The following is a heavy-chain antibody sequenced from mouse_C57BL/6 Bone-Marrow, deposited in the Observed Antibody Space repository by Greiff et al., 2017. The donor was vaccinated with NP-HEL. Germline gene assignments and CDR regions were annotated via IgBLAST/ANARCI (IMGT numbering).Heavy chain of an antibody. CDR3: TRRDGDGYSWFAY. CDR2: IYWDDDK. Sequence: QVTLKVSGPGILQSSQTLSLTCSFSGFSLSTSGMGVSWIRQPSGKGLEWLAHIYWDDDKRYNPSLKSRPTISKDTSRNQLFLKITSVDTADTAKYYCTRRDGDGYSWFAYWGQGTLVTVSA. D-gene: IGHD2-3*01. V-gene: IGHV8-12*01. J-gene: IGHJ3*01. CDR1: GFSLSTSGMG.